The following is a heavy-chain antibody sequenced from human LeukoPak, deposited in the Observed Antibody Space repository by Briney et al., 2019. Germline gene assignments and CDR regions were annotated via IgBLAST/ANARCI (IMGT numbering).Heavy chain of an antibody. CDR3: AKQNPEWELRGYYFDY. V-gene: IGHV3-23*01. CDR1: GFTFSNAW. CDR2: IRGSGGST. J-gene: IGHJ4*02. D-gene: IGHD1-26*01. Sequence: GGSLRLSCAASGFTFSNAWMSWFRQAPGKGLEWVSAIRGSGGSTYYADSVKGRFTISRDNPKTTLNLQMNSLRTEETAVYYCAKQNPEWELRGYYFDYWGQGTLVTVSS.